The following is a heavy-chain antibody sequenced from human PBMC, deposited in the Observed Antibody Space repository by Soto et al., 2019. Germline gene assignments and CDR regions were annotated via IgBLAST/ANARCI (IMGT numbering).Heavy chain of an antibody. D-gene: IGHD4-4*01. CDR2: MNPNSGNT. CDR1: GYTFTSYD. V-gene: IGHV1-8*01. J-gene: IGHJ6*02. Sequence: QVQLVQSGAEVKKPGASVKVSCKASGYTFTSYDINWVRQATGQGLEWMGWMNPNSGNTGYAQKFQGRVTMTRDTSISTAYMELSSLRSEDTAVYYCASTPFTLTVTQPFTDVWGQGTTVTVSS. CDR3: ASTPFTLTVTQPFTDV.